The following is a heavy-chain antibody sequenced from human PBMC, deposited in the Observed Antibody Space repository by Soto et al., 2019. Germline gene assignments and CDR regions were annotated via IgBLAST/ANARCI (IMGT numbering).Heavy chain of an antibody. D-gene: IGHD6-13*01. CDR2: INAYNGNT. CDR3: ARDLGGGISAP. J-gene: IGHJ5*02. Sequence: QVQVVQSGAEVKKPGASVKVSCKASGYTFTSYGISLVRQAPGQGLERMGWINAYNGNTKYAQKLQGRVTMTTDTSKSTAYMELRSLRSDDTAVYYCARDLGGGISAPWGQGTLVTVSS. CDR1: GYTFTSYG. V-gene: IGHV1-18*01.